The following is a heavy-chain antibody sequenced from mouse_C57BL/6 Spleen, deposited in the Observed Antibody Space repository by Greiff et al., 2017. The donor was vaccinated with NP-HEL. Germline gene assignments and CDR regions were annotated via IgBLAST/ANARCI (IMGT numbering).Heavy chain of an antibody. V-gene: IGHV1-82*01. CDR2: IYPGDGDT. D-gene: IGHD3-1*01. Sequence: VQLQQSGPELVKPGASVKISCKASGYAFSSSWMNWVKQRPGKGLEWIGRIYPGDGDTNYNGKLKGKATLTADKSSSTAYMQLSSLTSEDSAVYFCARGLLRLGEAYWGQGTLVTVSA. J-gene: IGHJ3*01. CDR3: ARGLLRLGEAY. CDR1: GYAFSSSW.